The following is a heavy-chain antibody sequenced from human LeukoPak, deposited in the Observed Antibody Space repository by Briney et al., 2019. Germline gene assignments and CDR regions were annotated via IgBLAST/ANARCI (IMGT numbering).Heavy chain of an antibody. Sequence: GGSLRLSCAASGFTVSSNYMSWVRQAPGKGLEWFSVIYSGGSTYYADSVKGRFTISRHNSKNTLYLQMNSLRAEDTAVYYCARDSVARPYYYYGMDVWGQGTTVTVSS. CDR2: IYSGGST. CDR1: GFTVSSNY. J-gene: IGHJ6*02. V-gene: IGHV3-53*04. CDR3: ARDSVARPYYYYGMDV. D-gene: IGHD5/OR15-5a*01.